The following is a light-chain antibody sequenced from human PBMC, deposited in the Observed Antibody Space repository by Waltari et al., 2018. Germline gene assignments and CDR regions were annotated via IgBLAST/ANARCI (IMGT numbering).Light chain of an antibody. CDR3: CSYAGRYTFDVV. CDR1: RRAVGDYNY. J-gene: IGLJ2*01. Sequence: QSALTQPRSVSGSPGQSVPIPCPGGRRAVGDYNYVSWYQQHPDKAPKLMVYDVTKRPSGVPDRFSGSKSGNTASLTISGLQAEDEADYYCCSYAGRYTFDVVFGGGTKLTVL. CDR2: DVT. V-gene: IGLV2-11*01.